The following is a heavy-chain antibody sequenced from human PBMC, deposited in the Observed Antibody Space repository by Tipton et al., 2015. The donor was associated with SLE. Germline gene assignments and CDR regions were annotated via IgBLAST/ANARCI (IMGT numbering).Heavy chain of an antibody. CDR3: AKGKGSPDWYFDL. J-gene: IGHJ2*01. CDR2: IRYDGSNK. Sequence: SLRLSCAASGFTFSSYGMHWVRQAPGKGLEWVAFIRYDGSNKYYADSVKGRFTISRDNSKNTLYLQMNSLRAEDTAVYYCAKGKGSPDWYFDLWGRGTLVTVSS. CDR1: GFTFSSYG. V-gene: IGHV3-30*02.